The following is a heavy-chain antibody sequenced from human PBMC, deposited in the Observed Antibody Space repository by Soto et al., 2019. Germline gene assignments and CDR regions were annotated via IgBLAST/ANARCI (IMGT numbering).Heavy chain of an antibody. J-gene: IGHJ3*01. D-gene: IGHD6-13*01. CDR3: AREAAGFDL. Sequence: EMQLVETGGGLIQPGGSLRLSCAASGFTVSSDHMSWVRQAPGKGLEWISVMYYGGTTYYADSVQGRFTISRDSSTNTLYLQMTDLRVDDTAVYYCAREAAGFDLWGQGTMVTVSS. CDR2: MYYGGTT. V-gene: IGHV3-53*02. CDR1: GFTVSSDH.